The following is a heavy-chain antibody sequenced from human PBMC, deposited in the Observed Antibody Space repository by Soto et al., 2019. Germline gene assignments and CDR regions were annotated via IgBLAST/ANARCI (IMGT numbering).Heavy chain of an antibody. V-gene: IGHV4-34*01. CDR1: GGSFSGYY. D-gene: IGHD1-1*01. Sequence: SETLSLTCAVYGGSFSGYYWSWIRQPPGKGLEWIGEINHSGSTNYNPSLKSRVTISVDTSKNQFSLKLSSVTAADTAVYYCARLRMNEFRRRPFADYWGQGTLVTVSS. CDR3: ARLRMNEFRRRPFADY. J-gene: IGHJ4*02. CDR2: INHSGST.